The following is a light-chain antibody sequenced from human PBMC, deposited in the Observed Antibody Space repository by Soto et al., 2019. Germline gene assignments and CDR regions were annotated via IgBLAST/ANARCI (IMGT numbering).Light chain of an antibody. Sequence: EIVLTQSPGTLSLSPGERATLSCRASQSVSSNYLAWYQQKPGQAPMLLIYGASNRATGIPDRFSGSGSGTDFTITIRRLEADGVAEYYCQQYGSSGTFGQGTKV. CDR2: GAS. CDR3: QQYGSSGT. V-gene: IGKV3-20*01. CDR1: QSVSSNY. J-gene: IGKJ1*01.